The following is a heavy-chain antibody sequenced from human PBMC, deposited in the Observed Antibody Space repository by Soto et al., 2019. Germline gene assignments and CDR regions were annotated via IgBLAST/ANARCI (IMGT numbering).Heavy chain of an antibody. J-gene: IGHJ6*02. Sequence: SVTVSCRASGRILSSYDISWVRPAPGPVLEWMGGIIPIFGTANYAQKFQGRVTITADESTSTAYMELNSLRAEDTAVYYCAKSVGEDSSGYHYGHYPYYCMDGWGQGTTVTFSS. CDR1: GRILSSYD. V-gene: IGHV1-69*01. D-gene: IGHD3-22*01. CDR2: IIPIFGTA. CDR3: AKSVGEDSSGYHYGHYPYYCMDG.